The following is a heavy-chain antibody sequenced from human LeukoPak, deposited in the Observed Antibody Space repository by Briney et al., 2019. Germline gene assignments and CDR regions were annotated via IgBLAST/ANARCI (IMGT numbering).Heavy chain of an antibody. D-gene: IGHD2-2*02. V-gene: IGHV3-33*01. Sequence: PGGSLRLSCAASGFTFSSYGMHWVRQAPGKGLEWVAVIWYDGSNKYYADSVKGRFTISRDNSKNTLYLQMNSLRAEDTAVYYCARAGDCSSISCHIGYWGQGILVTVSS. J-gene: IGHJ4*02. CDR3: ARAGDCSSISCHIGY. CDR1: GFTFSSYG. CDR2: IWYDGSNK.